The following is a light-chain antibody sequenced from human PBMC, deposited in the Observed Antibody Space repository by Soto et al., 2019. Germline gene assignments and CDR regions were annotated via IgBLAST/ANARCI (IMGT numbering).Light chain of an antibody. V-gene: IGKV4-1*01. CDR1: QSLFYRSYNKDY. CDR3: QQYFNPPWT. Sequence: DIIMHQSPDSLAVSLGERATINCKSSQSLFYRSYNKDYLAWYQQKPGQPPRLLIYWASTRESGVSDRFSGSGSGTDFTLTVTAMQAEDVAVYYCQQYFNPPWTFGQGTKVEI. J-gene: IGKJ1*01. CDR2: WAS.